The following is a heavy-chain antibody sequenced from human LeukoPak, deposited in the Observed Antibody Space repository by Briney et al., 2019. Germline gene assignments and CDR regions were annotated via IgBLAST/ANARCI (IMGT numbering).Heavy chain of an antibody. Sequence: PGGSLRLSCAASGFTVGSNYMSWVRQAPGKGLEWVSVFYSGGSTYYADSVQGRFTISRDKSKNTVYLQMNSLRAEDTAVYYCARGDGYNFWNYWGQGALVTVSS. J-gene: IGHJ4*02. D-gene: IGHD5-24*01. CDR1: GFTVGSNY. CDR2: FYSGGST. V-gene: IGHV3-53*01. CDR3: ARGDGYNFWNY.